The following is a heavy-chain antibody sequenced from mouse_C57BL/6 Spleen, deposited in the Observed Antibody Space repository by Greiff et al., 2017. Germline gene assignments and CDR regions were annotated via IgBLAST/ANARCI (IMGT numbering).Heavy chain of an antibody. V-gene: IGHV1-82*01. CDR2: IYPGDGDT. CDR1: GYAFSSSW. D-gene: IGHD1-1*01. Sequence: VQLQQSGPELVKPGASVKISCKASGYAFSSSWMNWVTQRPGTGLEWIGRIYPGDGDTNYNGKVKGKATLTADKSSSTAYRQLSSLTSEDSAVYFWARGLVAHFDYWGQGTTLTVSS. CDR3: ARGLVAHFDY. J-gene: IGHJ2*01.